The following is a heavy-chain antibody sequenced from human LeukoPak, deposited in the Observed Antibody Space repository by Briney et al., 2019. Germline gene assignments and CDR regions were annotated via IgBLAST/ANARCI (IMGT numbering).Heavy chain of an antibody. V-gene: IGHV1-2*02. CDR3: ARGGTTYGRWGVAFDI. J-gene: IGHJ3*02. CDR1: GYTFTGYY. Sequence: ASVKVSCKASGYTFTGYYMHWVRQAPGQGLEWMGWINPNSGGTNYAQKFQGRVTITRNTSISTAYMELSSLRSEDTAVYYCARGGTTYGRWGVAFDIWGQGTMVTVSS. D-gene: IGHD1-1*01. CDR2: INPNSGGT.